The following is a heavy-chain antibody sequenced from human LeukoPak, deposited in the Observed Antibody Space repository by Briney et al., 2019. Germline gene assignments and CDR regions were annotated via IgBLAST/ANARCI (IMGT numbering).Heavy chain of an antibody. V-gene: IGHV3-21*06. CDR3: ARNPLISGYYYYYMDV. CDR1: GLTFSSYS. D-gene: IGHD3-16*01. J-gene: IGHJ6*03. Sequence: GGSLRLSCAASGLTFSSYSMNWVRQAPGKVLEWVSSISSGGGYTYYADSVKGRFTISRDNAKNSLYLQMNSLRAEDTAVYYCARNPLISGYYYYYMDVWGKGTTVTVSS. CDR2: ISSGGGYT.